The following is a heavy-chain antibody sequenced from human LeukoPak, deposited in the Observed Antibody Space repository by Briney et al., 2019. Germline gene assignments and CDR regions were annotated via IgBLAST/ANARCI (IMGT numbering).Heavy chain of an antibody. V-gene: IGHV3-66*01. CDR2: IYSGGST. CDR1: GFTVSSNY. CDR3: ARDPIGDGGFWFDP. Sequence: GGSLRLSCAASGFTVSSNYMSWVRQAPGKGLEWVSVIYSGGSTYYADSVKGRFTISRDNSKNTLYLQMNSLRAEDTAVYYCARDPIGDGGFWFDPWGQGTLVTVSS. D-gene: IGHD4-17*01. J-gene: IGHJ5*02.